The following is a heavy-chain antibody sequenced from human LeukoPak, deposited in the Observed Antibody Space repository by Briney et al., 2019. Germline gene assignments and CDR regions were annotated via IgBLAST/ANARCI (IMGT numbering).Heavy chain of an antibody. J-gene: IGHJ4*02. V-gene: IGHV1-2*02. D-gene: IGHD5-12*01. Sequence: ASVTVSCKASGYTFVGYYMHWVRQAPGQGLEWMGWINPNSGGTKYEQKFQGRVTMTRDTSISTVYMELSRLRSDDTAVYYCARGGGKVATNSGWGQGTLVTVSS. CDR1: GYTFVGYY. CDR3: ARGGGKVATNSG. CDR2: INPNSGGT.